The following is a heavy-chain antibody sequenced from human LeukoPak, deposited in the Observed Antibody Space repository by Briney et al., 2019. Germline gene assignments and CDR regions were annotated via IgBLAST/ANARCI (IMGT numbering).Heavy chain of an antibody. CDR2: INWNGGST. Sequence: GGSLRLSCAASGFSFDDYGMSWVRQVPGKGLEWVAGINWNGGSTVYADSVKGRFTISRDNAKKSLYLQMNSPRVEDTALYYCAKTTAAGTRSPFDYWGQGTLVTVSS. V-gene: IGHV3-20*04. D-gene: IGHD6-13*01. J-gene: IGHJ4*02. CDR3: AKTTAAGTRSPFDY. CDR1: GFSFDDYG.